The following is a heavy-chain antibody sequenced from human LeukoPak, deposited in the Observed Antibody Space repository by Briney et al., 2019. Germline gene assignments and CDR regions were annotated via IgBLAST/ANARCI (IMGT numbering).Heavy chain of an antibody. Sequence: PGGSLRLSCAASGFTFSTYAMNWVRQAPGKGLEWVSAITGSGSTTYYAESVRGRFTISRDNSKNTLYLQMNSLRAEDTAVYYCAKDALISFRGAWSQSDSWGQGTLVTVSS. V-gene: IGHV3-23*01. CDR3: AKDALISFRGAWSQSDS. D-gene: IGHD3-16*02. J-gene: IGHJ4*02. CDR1: GFTFSTYA. CDR2: ITGSGSTT.